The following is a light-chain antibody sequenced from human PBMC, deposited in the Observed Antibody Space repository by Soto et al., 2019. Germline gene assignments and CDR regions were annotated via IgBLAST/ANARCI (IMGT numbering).Light chain of an antibody. CDR1: QSVSSN. V-gene: IGKV3-15*01. Sequence: EIVMTQSPATLSVPPGERATLSCRASQSVSSNPDWNQQHLAWYQQKPGQAPRLLIYGASTRATGIPGRFSGSGSGTDFTLTITSLQSEDFAVYYCQQYNNWPRTFGQGTKVEIK. CDR2: GAS. CDR3: QQYNNWPRT. J-gene: IGKJ1*01.